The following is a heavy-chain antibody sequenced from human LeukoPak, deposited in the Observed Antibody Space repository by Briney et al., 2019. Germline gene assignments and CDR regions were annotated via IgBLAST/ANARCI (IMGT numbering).Heavy chain of an antibody. Sequence: SVKVSCKASGGTFSSYAISWVRQAPGQGLEWMGGIIPIFGTANYAQKFQGRVTITADESTSTAYMELSSLRSEDTAVYYCASSLGARRRVIAPFDYWGQGTLVTVSS. CDR3: ASSLGARRRVIAPFDY. CDR1: GGTFSSYA. D-gene: IGHD6-6*01. J-gene: IGHJ4*02. CDR2: IIPIFGTA. V-gene: IGHV1-69*13.